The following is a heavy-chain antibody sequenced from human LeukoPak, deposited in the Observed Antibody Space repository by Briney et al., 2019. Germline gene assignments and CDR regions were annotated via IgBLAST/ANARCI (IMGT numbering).Heavy chain of an antibody. CDR1: GGSISSYY. CDR3: ARGRISSWEKYFDY. CDR2: IYYSGST. D-gene: IGHD6-13*01. J-gene: IGHJ4*02. Sequence: SETLSLTCTVSGGSISSYYWSWIRQPPGKGLEWIGYIYYSGSTNYNPSLKSRVTISVDTSKNQFSLKLSSVTAADTAVYYCARGRISSWEKYFDYWGQGTLVTVSS. V-gene: IGHV4-59*08.